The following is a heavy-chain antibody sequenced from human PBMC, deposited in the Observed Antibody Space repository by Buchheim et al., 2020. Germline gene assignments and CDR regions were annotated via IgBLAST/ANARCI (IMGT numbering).Heavy chain of an antibody. CDR2: INHRGST. CDR3: ARGRRYSSGWYYVDY. J-gene: IGHJ4*02. D-gene: IGHD6-19*01. CDR1: GGSFSGYY. V-gene: IGHV4-34*01. Sequence: QVQLQQWGAGLLKPSETLSLTCAVYGGSFSGYYWSWIREPPGKGLEWIGEINHRGSTNYNPSLKSRVTISVDTSKNQFSLKLSSVTAADTAVYYCARGRRYSSGWYYVDYWGQ.